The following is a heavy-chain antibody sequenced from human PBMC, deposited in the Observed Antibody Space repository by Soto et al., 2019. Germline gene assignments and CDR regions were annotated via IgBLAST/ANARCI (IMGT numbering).Heavy chain of an antibody. D-gene: IGHD3-3*01. J-gene: IGHJ4*02. Sequence: EVQLLESGGGLVQPGGSLRLSCAASGFTFSSYAMSWVRQAPGKGLEWVSAISGSGGSTYYADSVKGRFTISRDNSKNTLYLQMNSLRAEDTAVYYCAKDGPYYDFWSGYYSGHYFDYWGQGTLVTVSS. CDR1: GFTFSSYA. CDR3: AKDGPYYDFWSGYYSGHYFDY. V-gene: IGHV3-23*01. CDR2: ISGSGGST.